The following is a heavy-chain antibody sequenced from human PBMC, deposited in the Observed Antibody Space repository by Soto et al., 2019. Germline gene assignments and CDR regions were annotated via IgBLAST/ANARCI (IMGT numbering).Heavy chain of an antibody. V-gene: IGHV3-30*18. CDR2: ISYDGSNK. J-gene: IGHJ6*02. D-gene: IGHD1-1*01. Sequence: GGSLRLSCAASGFTFSSYGMHWVRQAPGKGLEWVAVISYDGSNKYYADSVKGRFTISRDNSKNTLYLQMNSLRAEDTAVYYCAKDGMEGGYYYYGRDVWGQGTKVTVSS. CDR1: GFTFSSYG. CDR3: AKDGMEGGYYYYGRDV.